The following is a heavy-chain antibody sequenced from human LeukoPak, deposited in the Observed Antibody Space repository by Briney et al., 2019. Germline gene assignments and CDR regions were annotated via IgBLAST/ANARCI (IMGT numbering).Heavy chain of an antibody. CDR3: VRDIGGTCYFDY. Sequence: SETLSLTCTVSTYSISSGYYWGWIRRPPGKGLEWIGSIYHSGSSYYNPSLKSRVTISGDTSKNQFSLNLSSVTAADTAVYYCVRDIGGTCYFDYWGQGTLVTVSS. CDR2: IYHSGSS. J-gene: IGHJ4*02. CDR1: TYSISSGYY. D-gene: IGHD1-26*01. V-gene: IGHV4-38-2*02.